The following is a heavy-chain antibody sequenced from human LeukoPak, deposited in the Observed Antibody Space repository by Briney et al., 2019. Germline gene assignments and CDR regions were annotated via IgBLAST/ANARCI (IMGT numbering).Heavy chain of an antibody. CDR2: IYTSGST. J-gene: IGHJ3*02. D-gene: IGHD3-3*01. Sequence: PSQTLSLTCIVSGGSISSDTHYWSWMRQPAGKGLEWIGRIYTSGSTDYNPSLKSRVTISVDTSKNQFSLKLSSVTAADTAVYYCARDLRYYDFWSGYYSDAFDIWGQGTMVTVSS. CDR3: ARDLRYYDFWSGYYSDAFDI. CDR1: GGSISSDTHY. V-gene: IGHV4-61*02.